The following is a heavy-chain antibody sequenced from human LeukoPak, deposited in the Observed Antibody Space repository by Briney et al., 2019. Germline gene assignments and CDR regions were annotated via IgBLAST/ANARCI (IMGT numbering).Heavy chain of an antibody. CDR2: ISGSDGST. CDR3: ARYYDKSGYYGRHDY. Sequence: GGSPRLSCAASGFTFSTYAMSWVRQAPGKGLEWVSAISGSDGSTYYADAVKGRFTISRDNSKNTLYLQMNSLRAVGTAVYYCARYYDKSGYYGRHDYWGQGTLVTVSS. V-gene: IGHV3-23*01. CDR1: GFTFSTYA. D-gene: IGHD3-22*01. J-gene: IGHJ4*02.